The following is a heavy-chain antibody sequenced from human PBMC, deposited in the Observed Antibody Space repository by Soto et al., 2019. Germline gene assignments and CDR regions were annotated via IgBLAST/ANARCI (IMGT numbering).Heavy chain of an antibody. CDR1: GFTFNNFV. V-gene: IGHV3-23*01. D-gene: IGHD1-26*01. Sequence: EVQLLESGGGLVQPGGSLRLSCAASGFTFNNFVMNWVRQAPGKGLEWVSAISVSGDSTFYADSVKGRFTISRDNSKNTLYLQMNSLRAEDTAIYYCAKVLLYFDYWGQGTLVTVSS. CDR2: ISVSGDST. J-gene: IGHJ4*02. CDR3: AKVLLYFDY.